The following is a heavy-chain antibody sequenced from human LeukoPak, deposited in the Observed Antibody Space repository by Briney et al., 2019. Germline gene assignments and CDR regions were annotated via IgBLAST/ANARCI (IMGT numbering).Heavy chain of an antibody. CDR3: ARDDGGRHTSSLDY. Sequence: PGRSLRLSCAASGFTFSTYEMHWVRQAPGKGLEWVSYMSSTGDIIYYADSVKGRFTISRDNAKNSLYLQMDSLRAEDTAVYYCARDDGGRHTSSLDYWGQGTLVAVSS. V-gene: IGHV3-48*03. CDR2: MSSTGDII. D-gene: IGHD6-6*01. J-gene: IGHJ4*02. CDR1: GFTFSTYE.